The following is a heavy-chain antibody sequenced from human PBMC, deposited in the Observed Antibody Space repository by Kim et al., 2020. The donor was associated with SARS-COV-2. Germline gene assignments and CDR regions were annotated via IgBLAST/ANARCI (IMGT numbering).Heavy chain of an antibody. D-gene: IGHD2-15*01. CDR2: IYYSGST. CDR3: AREYCSGGSCYSDDAFDI. V-gene: IGHV4-59*13. Sequence: SETLSLTCTVSGGSISSYYWSWIRQPPGKGLEWIWYIYYSGSTNYNPSLKSRVTISVDTSKNQFSLKLSSVTAADTAVYYCAREYCSGGSCYSDDAFDIWGQGTMVTVSS. J-gene: IGHJ3*02. CDR1: GGSISSYY.